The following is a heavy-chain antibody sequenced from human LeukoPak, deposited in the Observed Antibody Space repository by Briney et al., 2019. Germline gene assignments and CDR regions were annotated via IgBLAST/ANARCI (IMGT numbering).Heavy chain of an antibody. D-gene: IGHD2-15*01. J-gene: IGHJ5*02. CDR2: ISGSGGST. V-gene: IGHV3-23*01. CDR3: AKVVVVAADWFDP. Sequence: GGALRLSCAASGFTFSSYAMSWVRQAPGKGLEWVSAISGSGGSTYYADSVKGRFTISRDNSKNALYLQMNRLRAEDTAVYYCAKVVVVAADWFDPWGQGTLVTVSS. CDR1: GFTFSSYA.